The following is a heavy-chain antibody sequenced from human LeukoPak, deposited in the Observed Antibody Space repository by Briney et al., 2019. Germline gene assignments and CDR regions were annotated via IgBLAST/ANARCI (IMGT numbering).Heavy chain of an antibody. CDR2: ISYDGSNK. D-gene: IGHD6-19*01. V-gene: IGHV3-30*04. CDR3: ASYSSGWYEGGAFDI. CDR1: GFTFSSYA. J-gene: IGHJ3*02. Sequence: GWSLRLSCAASGFTFSSYAMHWVRQAPGKGLEWVAVISYDGSNKYYADSVKGRFTISRDNSKNTLYLQMNSLRAEDTAVYYCASYSSGWYEGGAFDIWGQGTMVTVSS.